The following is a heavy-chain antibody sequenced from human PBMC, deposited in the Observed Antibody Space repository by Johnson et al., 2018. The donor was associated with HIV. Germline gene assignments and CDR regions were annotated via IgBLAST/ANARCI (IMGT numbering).Heavy chain of an antibody. D-gene: IGHD4-11*01. CDR2: ISNSGSTI. V-gene: IGHV3-11*04. J-gene: IGHJ3*02. CDR1: GFTFSDYY. CDR3: GRDINYSNYVTDAFDI. Sequence: QVQLVESGGGLVKPGGSLRLSCAASGFTFSDYYMSWIRQAPGKGLEWVSYISNSGSTINYADSVKGRFTVSRDNAKNSLCLQMNSLRAEDTAVYYCGRDINYSNYVTDAFDIWGQGTVVTVSS.